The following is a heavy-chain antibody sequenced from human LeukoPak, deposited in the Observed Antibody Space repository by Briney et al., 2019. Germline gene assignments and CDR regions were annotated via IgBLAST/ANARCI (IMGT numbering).Heavy chain of an antibody. V-gene: IGHV3-30*18. CDR1: GFTFSRYG. CDR2: ISYDESNK. D-gene: IGHD3-16*01. Sequence: GGSLRLSCAASGFTFSRYGIHWVRQAPGKGLEWVAVISYDESNKYYADSVKGRFTISRDNSKNTLYLQMNSLRVEDTAVYYCAKVGSYEDYWGQGTLVTVSS. CDR3: AKVGSYEDY. J-gene: IGHJ4*02.